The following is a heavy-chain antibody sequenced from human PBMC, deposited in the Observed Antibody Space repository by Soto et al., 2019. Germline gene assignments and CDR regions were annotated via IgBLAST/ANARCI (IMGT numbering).Heavy chain of an antibody. CDR1: GASINNNDYY. J-gene: IGHJ2*01. CDR2: VYYSGST. Sequence: PSETLSLTCTVSGASINNNDYYWSWIRQTPGKGLEWIGYVYYSGSTDYIPSLKGRPSMSTDKSQNRFTLKLNSVTAADPATYYIHRMTVFYYNWYFDLWGRGTLVTVSS. CDR3: HRMTVFYYNWYFDL. V-gene: IGHV4-30-4*01. D-gene: IGHD2-8*01.